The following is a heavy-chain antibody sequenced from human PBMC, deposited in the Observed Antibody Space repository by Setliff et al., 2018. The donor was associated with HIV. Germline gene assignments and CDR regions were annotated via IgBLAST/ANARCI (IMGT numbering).Heavy chain of an antibody. CDR2: ISYDGDIK. D-gene: IGHD1-26*01. Sequence: PGGSLRLSCAASGFTFSSYAMHWVRQAPGKGLEWVAVISYDGDIKIYADSVKGRFTISRDNSKNTLFRQMNNLRPEDTATYYCVRDPIEGSPDYFDYWGQGTLVTVSS. CDR1: GFTFSSYA. CDR3: VRDPIEGSPDYFDY. J-gene: IGHJ4*02. V-gene: IGHV3-30-3*01.